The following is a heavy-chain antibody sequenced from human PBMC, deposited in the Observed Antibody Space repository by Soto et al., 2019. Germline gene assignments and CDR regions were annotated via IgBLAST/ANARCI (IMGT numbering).Heavy chain of an antibody. Sequence: GGSLRLSCAASGFTFSSYGMHWVRQAPGKGLEWVAVISYDGSNKYYADSVKGRFTISRDNSKNTLYLQMNSLRAEDTAVYYCATDNVEYSSSDWGQGTLVTVSS. CDR2: ISYDGSNK. V-gene: IGHV3-30*03. D-gene: IGHD6-6*01. CDR3: ATDNVEYSSSD. J-gene: IGHJ4*02. CDR1: GFTFSSYG.